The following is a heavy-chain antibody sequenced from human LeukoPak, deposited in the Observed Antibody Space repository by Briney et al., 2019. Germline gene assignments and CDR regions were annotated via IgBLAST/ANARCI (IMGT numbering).Heavy chain of an antibody. CDR2: ISYSGSA. D-gene: IGHD6-19*01. V-gene: IGHV4-59*08. CDR1: NGSFSNHF. CDR3: ASGVAVDPDTFDI. Sequence: PSETLSLTCTVSNGSFSNHFWSWIRQPPGKGLEWIGHISYSGSAHYAPSLKSRVTISVDTSKNQFSLKLSSVTAADTAVYYCASGVAVDPDTFDIWGLGTLVAVSP. J-gene: IGHJ3*02.